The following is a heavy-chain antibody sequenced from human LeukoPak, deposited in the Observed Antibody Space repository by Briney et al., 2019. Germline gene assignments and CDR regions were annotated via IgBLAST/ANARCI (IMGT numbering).Heavy chain of an antibody. D-gene: IGHD3-22*01. CDR3: ARLLDNDSSGDPDTFDM. Sequence: TSETLSLTCTVCGGFMSSYYWSWLRQPPGKGLELIGYNYYSGSTYYNPSLQSRVTISVDTSKNHFSLKLTPVTAADTAVYYCARLLDNDSSGDPDTFDMWGQGTMVTVSS. J-gene: IGHJ3*02. CDR2: NYYSGST. V-gene: IGHV4-59*13. CDR1: GGFMSSYY.